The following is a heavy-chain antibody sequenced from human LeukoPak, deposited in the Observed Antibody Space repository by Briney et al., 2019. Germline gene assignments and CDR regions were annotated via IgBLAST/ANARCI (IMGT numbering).Heavy chain of an antibody. D-gene: IGHD1-26*01. CDR2: IYYSGST. Sequence: SETLSLTCTVSGGSISSYYWSWIRQPPGKGLEWIGYIYYSGSTNYNPSLKSRVTISVDTSKNQFSLKLSSVTAADTAVYYCAGRSGSSQDAFDIWGQGTMVTVSS. CDR3: AGRSGSSQDAFDI. CDR1: GGSISSYY. V-gene: IGHV4-59*01. J-gene: IGHJ3*02.